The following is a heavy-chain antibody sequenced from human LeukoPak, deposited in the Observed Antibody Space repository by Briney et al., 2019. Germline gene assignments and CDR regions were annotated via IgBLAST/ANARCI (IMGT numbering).Heavy chain of an antibody. D-gene: IGHD2-21*01. J-gene: IGHJ4*02. CDR1: GGSISSGNYY. V-gene: IGHV4-30-2*01. CDR2: IHHSGST. CDR3: ARDYHCGGNDCSWVDY. Sequence: TSETLSLTCTVSGGSISSGNYYWSWIRQPPGKGLEWIGYIHHSGSTYYNPSLNSRVTVSVDRSKNQFSLKMTSVTAADTAVYYCARDYHCGGNDCSWVDYWGQGTLVTVPS.